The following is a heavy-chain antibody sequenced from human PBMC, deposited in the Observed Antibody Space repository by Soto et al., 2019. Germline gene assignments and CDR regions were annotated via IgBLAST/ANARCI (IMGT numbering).Heavy chain of an antibody. Sequence: EVQLVESGGGLVQPGGSLRRSCAASGFTFSSYWMSWVRQAPGKGLEWVANIKQDGSEKYYVDSVKGRFTISRDNAKNSLYLQMNSLRAEDTAVYYCARVSVDFWSGYYYYYMDVWGKGTTVTVSS. CDR3: ARVSVDFWSGYYYYYMDV. J-gene: IGHJ6*03. CDR2: IKQDGSEK. D-gene: IGHD3-3*01. V-gene: IGHV3-7*01. CDR1: GFTFSSYW.